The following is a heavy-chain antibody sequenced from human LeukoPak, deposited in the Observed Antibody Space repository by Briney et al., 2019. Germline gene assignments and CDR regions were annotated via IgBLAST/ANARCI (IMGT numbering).Heavy chain of an antibody. CDR1: GFTFSGYY. D-gene: IGHD1-1*01. V-gene: IGHV3-11*04. CDR3: ARRPTSWNDYSVPPYYYYMHV. CDR2: ISSSGSNI. Sequence: TGGSLRLSCAASGFTFSGYYMSWIRQAPGKGLEWVSSISSSGSNIYYADSVKGRFTISRDNAKNSLYLQMNSLRAEDTAVYYCARRPTSWNDYSVPPYYYYMHVWGKGTTVTVCS. J-gene: IGHJ6*03.